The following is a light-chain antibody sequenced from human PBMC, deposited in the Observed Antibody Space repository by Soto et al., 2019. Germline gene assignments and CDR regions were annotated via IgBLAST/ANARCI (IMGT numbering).Light chain of an antibody. CDR1: SSNIGTKY. CDR3: ATWDGSLRGVV. Sequence: QSVLTQPPSASGTPGQRVTISCSGSSSNIGTKYVYWYQPVPGMAPKLLISRNVQRPSGVPDRFSGSKSGTSASLAISGLRSEDEGVYYCATWDGSLRGVVFGGGTKLTVL. CDR2: RNV. J-gene: IGLJ2*01. V-gene: IGLV1-47*01.